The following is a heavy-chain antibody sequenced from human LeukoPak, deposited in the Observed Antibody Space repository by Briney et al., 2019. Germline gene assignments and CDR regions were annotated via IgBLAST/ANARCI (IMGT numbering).Heavy chain of an antibody. J-gene: IGHJ4*02. CDR1: GFTFSSNW. CDR2: IKEDGTEK. V-gene: IGHV3-7*03. CDR3: ASAQD. Sequence: GGSLRLSCAASGFTFSSNWMSWVRQAPGKGLEWVANIKEDGTEKYYVDSVKGRFTISRDNAKNSLSLRMNSLRAEDTAVYYCASAQDWGQGTLVTVSS.